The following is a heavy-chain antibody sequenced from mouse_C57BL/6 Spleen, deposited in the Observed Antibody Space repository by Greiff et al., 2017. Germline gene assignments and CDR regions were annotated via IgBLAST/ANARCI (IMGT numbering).Heavy chain of an antibody. D-gene: IGHD2-4*01. CDR2: IHPNSGST. J-gene: IGHJ4*01. CDR3: ARNYDYGGYAMVY. Sequence: QVQLQQPGAELVKPGASVKLSCKASGYTFTSYWMHWVKQRPGQGLEWIGMIHPNSGSTNYNEKFKSKATLTVDKSSSTAYMQLSSLTSEDSAVYYGARNYDYGGYAMVYWGQGTSVTVSS. CDR1: GYTFTSYW. V-gene: IGHV1-64*01.